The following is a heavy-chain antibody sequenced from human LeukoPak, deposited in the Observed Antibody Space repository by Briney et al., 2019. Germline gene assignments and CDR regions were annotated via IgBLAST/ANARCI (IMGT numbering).Heavy chain of an antibody. CDR2: IYYSGST. J-gene: IGHJ2*01. D-gene: IGHD1-14*01. CDR1: GGSIRSCF. CDR3: ARHGRPVGTDWYFDP. Sequence: PSETLSLTCTVSGGSIRSCFWSWIRQPPGKGLEWIGYIYYSGSTNYKPSLKSRVTISVETSKNQVSLKMSSVTAADTAVYYCARHGRPVGTDWYFDPWGRGTLVTVSS. V-gene: IGHV4-59*08.